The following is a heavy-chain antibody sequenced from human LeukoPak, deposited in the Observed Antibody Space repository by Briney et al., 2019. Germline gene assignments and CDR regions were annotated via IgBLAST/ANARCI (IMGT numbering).Heavy chain of an antibody. J-gene: IGHJ6*02. Sequence: PSGTLSLTCAVYGGSFSGYYWSWIRQPPGKGLEWIGEINHSGSTNYNPSLKSRVTISVDTSKNQFSLKLSSVTAADTAVYYCAREKTARVHYYGMDVWGQGTTVTVSS. D-gene: IGHD2-21*02. CDR2: INHSGST. CDR1: GGSFSGYY. V-gene: IGHV4-34*01. CDR3: AREKTARVHYYGMDV.